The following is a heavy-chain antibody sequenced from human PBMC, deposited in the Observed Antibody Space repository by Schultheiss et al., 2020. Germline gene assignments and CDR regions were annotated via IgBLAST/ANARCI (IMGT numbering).Heavy chain of an antibody. Sequence: GGSLRLSCAASGFTFSDYYMSWIRQAPGKGLEWVSYISSSGSTIYYADSVKGRFTISRDNAKNSLYLQMNSLRAEDTAVYYCARAEDIVVVIAATLWGPIDYWGQGTLVTVSS. V-gene: IGHV3-11*04. CDR3: ARAEDIVVVIAATLWGPIDY. CDR1: GFTFSDYY. D-gene: IGHD2-15*01. J-gene: IGHJ4*02. CDR2: ISSSGSTI.